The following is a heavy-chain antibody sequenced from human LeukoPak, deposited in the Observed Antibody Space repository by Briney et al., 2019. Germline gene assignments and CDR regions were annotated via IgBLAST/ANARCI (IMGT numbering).Heavy chain of an antibody. CDR2: IYYSGST. J-gene: IGHJ5*02. V-gene: IGHV4-39*01. D-gene: IGHD3-16*02. CDR1: GGSISSSRDY. Sequence: SETLSLTCTVSGGSISSSRDYWAWIRQPPGKGLEWIANIYYSGSTYYSPSLKSRVTISVDTSKNQFSLKLSSVTAADTAVYYCARTSHDYVWGSYRYTGLGWFDPWGQGTLVTVSS. CDR3: ARTSHDYVWGSYRYTGLGWFDP.